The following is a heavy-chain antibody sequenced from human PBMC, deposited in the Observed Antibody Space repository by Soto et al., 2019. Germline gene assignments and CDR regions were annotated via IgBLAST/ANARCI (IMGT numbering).Heavy chain of an antibody. J-gene: IGHJ4*02. CDR1: GFTFSNYP. CDR2: ISAGGDST. Sequence: PGGSLRLSCATSGFTFSNYPMNWVRQAPGKGLEWVSGISAGGDSTYYADSVKGRFTIFRDNSKNSVYLQMNSLRAEDTAVYYCARRVWGQGXLVTVSS. CDR3: ARRV. V-gene: IGHV3-23*01.